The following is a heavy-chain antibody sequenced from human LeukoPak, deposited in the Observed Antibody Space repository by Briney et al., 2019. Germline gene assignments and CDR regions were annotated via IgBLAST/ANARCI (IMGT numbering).Heavy chain of an antibody. CDR2: ISSSSSYI. CDR1: GFTFSDYY. D-gene: IGHD6-19*01. CDR3: ARLSSGWYLDY. J-gene: IGHJ4*02. Sequence: GGSLRLSCAASGFTFSDYYMSWIRQAPGKGLEWVSSISSSSSYIYYADSVKGRFTISRDNAKNSLYLQMNSLRAEDTAVYYCARLSSGWYLDYWGQGTLVTVSS. V-gene: IGHV3-11*06.